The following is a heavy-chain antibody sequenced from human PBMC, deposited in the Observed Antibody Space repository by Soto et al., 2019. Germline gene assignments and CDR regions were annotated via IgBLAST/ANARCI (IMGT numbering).Heavy chain of an antibody. CDR1: GGTFSNYP. V-gene: IGHV1-69*05. CDR3: AGGNLRWLHLGYFDL. Sequence: QVQLVQSGAEVKKPGSSVKVSCKASGGTFSNYPISWVRQAPGQGLEWMGGIIPIFGTVNYAQKFQGSATXPXAXSXXTSYMELSSLSSEYTAVYYFAGGNLRWLHLGYFDLWGRGTLVTVSS. CDR2: IIPIFGTV. J-gene: IGHJ2*01. D-gene: IGHD5-12*01.